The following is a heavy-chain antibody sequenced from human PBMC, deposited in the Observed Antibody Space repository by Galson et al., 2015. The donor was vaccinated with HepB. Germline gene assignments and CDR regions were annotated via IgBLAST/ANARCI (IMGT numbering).Heavy chain of an antibody. V-gene: IGHV3-30-3*01. CDR2: ISYDGSNK. CDR3: ARSVGDYDSSGYYLDYFDY. D-gene: IGHD3-22*01. CDR1: GFTFSSYA. J-gene: IGHJ4*02. Sequence: SLRLSCAASGFTFSSYAMHWVRQAPGKGLEWVAVISYDGSNKYYADSVKGRFTISRDNSKNTLYLQMNSLRAEDTAVYYCARSVGDYDSSGYYLDYFDYWGRGTLVTVSS.